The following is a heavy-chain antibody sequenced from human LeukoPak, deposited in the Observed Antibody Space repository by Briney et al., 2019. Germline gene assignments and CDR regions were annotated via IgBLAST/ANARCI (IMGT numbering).Heavy chain of an antibody. D-gene: IGHD1-7*01. J-gene: IGHJ3*02. Sequence: SETLSLTCTVSGGSISSYYWSWIRQPPGKGLEWIGYIYYSGSTNYNPSLKSRVTISVDTSKNQFSLKLSSVTAADTAVYYCATSNGGYNWNYGAFDIWGQGTMVTVSS. CDR3: ATSNGGYNWNYGAFDI. CDR1: GGSISSYY. V-gene: IGHV4-59*01. CDR2: IYYSGST.